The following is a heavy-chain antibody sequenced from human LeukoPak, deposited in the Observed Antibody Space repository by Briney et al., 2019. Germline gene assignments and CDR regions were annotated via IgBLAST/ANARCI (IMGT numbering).Heavy chain of an antibody. V-gene: IGHV4-4*07. J-gene: IGHJ4*01. Sequence: SETQSLTCSVSGGSISTYYWSWIRQPAGKGLEWIAQIHTSGSTNFNPSLKSRVSISMDTPNNQFSLMISSVTAADTAIYCAGRGLSTGWTFDYWGHGTLVTVSS. CDR2: IHTSGST. CDR1: GGSISTYY. CDR3: AGRGLSTGWTFDY. D-gene: IGHD6-19*01.